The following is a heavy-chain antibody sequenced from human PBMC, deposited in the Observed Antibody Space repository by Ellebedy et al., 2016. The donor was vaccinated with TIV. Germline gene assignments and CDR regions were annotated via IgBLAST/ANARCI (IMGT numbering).Heavy chain of an antibody. CDR3: ARAPQYLGRAYDV. J-gene: IGHJ3*01. CDR1: GDTISNKTVA. Sequence: MPSETLSLTCAISGDTISNKTVAWAWIRQSPSRGLEWLGRTYLRSKWYNDYAVSVRNRVTINADTTKNHFSLQLNSVTPEDTAVYYCARAPQYLGRAYDVWGLGTLVTVSS. CDR2: TYLRSKWYN. D-gene: IGHD7-27*01. V-gene: IGHV6-1*01.